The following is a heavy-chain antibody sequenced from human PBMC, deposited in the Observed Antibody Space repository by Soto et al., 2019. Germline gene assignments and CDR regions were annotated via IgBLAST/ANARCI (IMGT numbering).Heavy chain of an antibody. J-gene: IGHJ3*01. D-gene: IGHD3-22*01. CDR3: VKAQERSAQYFAVVITAFDF. CDR1: GFSFSNYG. Sequence: GGSLRLSCEGSGFSFSNYGIHWVRQAPGKGLEWVAVISHDGNSHHLADSVRGRFTISRDNSKNTVFLHMTSLRREDSAVYHCVKAQERSAQYFAVVITAFDFWGQGTMVTVSS. CDR2: ISHDGNSH. V-gene: IGHV3-30*18.